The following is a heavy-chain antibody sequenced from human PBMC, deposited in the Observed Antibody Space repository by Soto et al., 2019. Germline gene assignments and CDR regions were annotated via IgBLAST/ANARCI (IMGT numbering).Heavy chain of an antibody. Sequence: ASVKVSCKTSGYSFTSYVISWVRQAPGHGLEWMGWVDAHTGKTQYGQKVQGRVTMTADKSTNIGYMDLRSLRSDDTAVYYCARVLNVSRPADHLGQVTLVTVYS. J-gene: IGHJ4*02. V-gene: IGHV1-18*01. CDR3: ARVLNVSRPADH. D-gene: IGHD1-1*01. CDR1: GYSFTSYV. CDR2: VDAHTGKT.